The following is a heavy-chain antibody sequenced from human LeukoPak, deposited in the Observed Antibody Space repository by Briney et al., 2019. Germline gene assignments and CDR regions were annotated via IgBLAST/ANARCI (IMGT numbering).Heavy chain of an antibody. CDR1: GFTFSNAW. D-gene: IGHD5-12*01. V-gene: IGHV3-15*01. J-gene: IGHJ4*02. Sequence: GGSLRLSCASSGFTFSNAWMSRVRQAPGKGLERIGRIKTKTNAGTTDYAAPVKGRFTISRDDSNTTLYLQMNSLTTEDTAVYYCTTGWSIEWLYWGQGTLVTVSS. CDR2: IKTKTNAGTT. CDR3: TTGWSIEWLY.